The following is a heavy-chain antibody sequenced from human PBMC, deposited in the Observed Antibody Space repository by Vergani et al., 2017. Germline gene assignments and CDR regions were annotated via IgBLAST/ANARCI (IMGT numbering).Heavy chain of an antibody. V-gene: IGHV3-49*04. D-gene: IGHD4-23*01. CDR2: IRSKTYGATT. J-gene: IGHJ4*02. Sequence: EVQLVESGGDLVQPGRSLRLSCQTSGFNFGDYGVSWVRQAPGKGLEWIGFIRSKTYGATTEDAASVRGRFTISRDDSKGIAYLQMSSLKKEDTAVYRCAVEIYDYGGSRDFDYWGQGTLFVVSS. CDR1: GFNFGDYG. CDR3: AVEIYDYGGSRDFDY.